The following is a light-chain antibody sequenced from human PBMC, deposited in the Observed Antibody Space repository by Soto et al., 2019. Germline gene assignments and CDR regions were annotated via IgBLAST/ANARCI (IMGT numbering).Light chain of an antibody. V-gene: IGLV2-8*01. CDR3: SSYAGSTI. CDR2: EVT. J-gene: IGLJ2*01. Sequence: QSALTQPPSASGSPGQSVTISCTGTSSDVGGYDFVSWYQQHPGKAPKLLIYEVTRRPSGVPDRFSGSKSGNTAYLTVSGLQAEDEAVYYCSSYAGSTIFGGGTKLTVL. CDR1: SSDVGGYDF.